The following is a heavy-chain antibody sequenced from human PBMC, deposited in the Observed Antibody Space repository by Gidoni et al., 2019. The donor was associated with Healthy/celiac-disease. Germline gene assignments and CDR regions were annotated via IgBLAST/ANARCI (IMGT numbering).Heavy chain of an antibody. V-gene: IGHV1-69*06. J-gene: IGHJ6*03. CDR2: IIPIFGTA. CDR1: GGTFSSYA. D-gene: IGHD1-26*01. Sequence: QVQLVQSGAEVKKPGSSVKVSCKASGGTFSSYAISWVRQAPGQGLEWMGGIIPIFGTANYAQKFQGRVTITADKSTSTAYMELSSLRSEDTAVYYCASPSGGPGDYYYYYMDVWGKGTTVTVSS. CDR3: ASPSGGPGDYYYYYMDV.